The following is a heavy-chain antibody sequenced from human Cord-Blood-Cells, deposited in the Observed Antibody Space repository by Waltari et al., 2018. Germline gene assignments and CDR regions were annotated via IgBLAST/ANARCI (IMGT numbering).Heavy chain of an antibody. Sequence: QLHLQETGPGLVEPSETLSLNCTVTGGSISSSSYYGCWIRQPPGKGLEWLGSIYYSGSTYYTPSLKSRVTISVDTSKNHFSRKLSSVTAADTAVYYCARRSSSTHYMDVWGKGTTVTVSS. CDR1: GGSISSSSYY. CDR2: IYYSGST. CDR3: ARRSSSTHYMDV. V-gene: IGHV4-39*01. J-gene: IGHJ6*03. D-gene: IGHD2-2*01.